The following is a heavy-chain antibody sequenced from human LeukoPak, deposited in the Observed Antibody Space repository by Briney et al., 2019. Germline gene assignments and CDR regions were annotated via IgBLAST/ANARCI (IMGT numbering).Heavy chain of an antibody. CDR3: ARDRGGYCSSTSCPSDY. CDR1: GYTFTSYG. CDR2: ISAYNGNT. J-gene: IGHJ4*02. V-gene: IGHV1-18*01. Sequence: ASVKVSCKASGYTFTSYGISWVRQAPGQGLEWKGWISAYNGNTNYAQKLQGRVTMTTDTSTSTAYMELRSLRSDDTAVYYCARDRGGYCSSTSCPSDYWGQGTLVTVSS. D-gene: IGHD2-2*01.